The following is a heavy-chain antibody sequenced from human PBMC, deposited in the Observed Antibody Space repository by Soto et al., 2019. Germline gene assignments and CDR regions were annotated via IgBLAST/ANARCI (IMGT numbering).Heavy chain of an antibody. J-gene: IGHJ4*02. CDR2: IIPIFGTA. V-gene: IGHV1-69*13. CDR1: GGTFSSYA. CDR3: ARGRDDSSPLNFDY. D-gene: IGHD3-22*01. Sequence: ASVKVSCKASGGTFSSYAISWVRQAPGQGLEWMGGIIPIFGTANYAQKFQGRVTITADESTSTAYMELSSLRSEDTAVYYCARGRDDSSPLNFDYWGQGTLVTVSS.